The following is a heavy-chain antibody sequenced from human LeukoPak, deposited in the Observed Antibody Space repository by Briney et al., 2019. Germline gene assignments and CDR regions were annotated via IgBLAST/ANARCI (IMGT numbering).Heavy chain of an antibody. V-gene: IGHV3-23*01. CDR3: ATESFHY. CDR2: ISKTGSIA. Sequence: GGSLRLSCAASGFTFSSYAMSWVRQAPGKGLEWVSIISKTGSIASRADSLKGRFTISRDNSKNTVYLLMNSLRAEDTALYYCATESFHYWGQGTLVAVSS. CDR1: GFTFSSYA. D-gene: IGHD3-10*01. J-gene: IGHJ4*02.